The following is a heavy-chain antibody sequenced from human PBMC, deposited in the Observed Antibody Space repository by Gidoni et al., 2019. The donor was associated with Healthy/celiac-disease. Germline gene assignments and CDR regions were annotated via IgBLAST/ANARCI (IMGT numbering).Heavy chain of an antibody. Sequence: EVQLVESGGGLVQPGRSLRLSCAASGFTFDDDAMHWVRQAPGKGLEWVSGISWNSGSIGYADSVKGRFTISRDNAKNSLYLQMNSLRAEDTALYYCAKGCYDSSGYPQGDAFDIWGQGTMVTVSS. V-gene: IGHV3-9*01. CDR3: AKGCYDSSGYPQGDAFDI. J-gene: IGHJ3*02. CDR2: ISWNSGSI. D-gene: IGHD3-22*01. CDR1: GFTFDDDA.